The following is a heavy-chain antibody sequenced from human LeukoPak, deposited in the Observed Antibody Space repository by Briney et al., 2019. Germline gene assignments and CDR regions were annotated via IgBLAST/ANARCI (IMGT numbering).Heavy chain of an antibody. V-gene: IGHV4-34*01. CDR3: ARGGYDFWSGYYIG. D-gene: IGHD3-3*01. J-gene: IGHJ4*02. Sequence: PSETLSLTCAVYGGSFSGYYWSWIRQPPGKGLEWIGEINHSGSTNYNPSLKSRVTISVDTSKNQSSLKLSSVTAADTAVYYCARGGYDFWSGYYIGWGQGTLVTVSS. CDR2: INHSGST. CDR1: GGSFSGYY.